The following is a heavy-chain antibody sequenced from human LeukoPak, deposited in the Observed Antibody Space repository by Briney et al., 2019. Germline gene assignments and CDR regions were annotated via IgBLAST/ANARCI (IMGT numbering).Heavy chain of an antibody. CDR2: ISYGGTT. Sequence: SETLSLTCTVSGDSVSNSPYYWGWVRQPPGKGLEWIGAISYGGTTYSSPSPKSRVTMDLDKSRNRFSLKLTSVTAADTAVYYCGGNNFYHFQYWGQGALVTVSS. CDR1: GDSVSNSPYY. D-gene: IGHD5-24*01. J-gene: IGHJ4*02. V-gene: IGHV4-39*01. CDR3: GGNNFYHFQY.